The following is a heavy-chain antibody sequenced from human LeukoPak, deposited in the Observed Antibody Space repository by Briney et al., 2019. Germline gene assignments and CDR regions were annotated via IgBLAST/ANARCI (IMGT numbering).Heavy chain of an antibody. Sequence: GRSLRLSCAASGFTFSSYAMHWVRQAPGKGLEWVAVISYDGSNKYYADSVKGRFTISRDNSKNTLYLQMNSLRAEGTAVYYCARVKARYSSGWIPWFDPWGQGTLVTVSS. CDR3: ARVKARYSSGWIPWFDP. J-gene: IGHJ5*02. CDR2: ISYDGSNK. CDR1: GFTFSSYA. D-gene: IGHD6-19*01. V-gene: IGHV3-30*01.